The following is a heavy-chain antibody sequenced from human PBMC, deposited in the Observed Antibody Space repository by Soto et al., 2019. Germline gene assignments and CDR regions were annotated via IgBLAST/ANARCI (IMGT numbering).Heavy chain of an antibody. V-gene: IGHV2-5*02. CDR1: GFSLTTYGVA. J-gene: IGHJ4*02. CDR2: IYWDHDK. CDR3: ARSPVAAYSYDSYCFDY. D-gene: IGHD3-22*01. Sequence: QITLKESGPPLVKPTQTLTLTCTFSGFSLTTYGVAVGWIRQPPGKALEWLALIYWDHDKRYSPSLKSRLTITKDTSKNEVVLTMSNMDPVDTDTYYCARSPVAAYSYDSYCFDYWGQGTLVTVSS.